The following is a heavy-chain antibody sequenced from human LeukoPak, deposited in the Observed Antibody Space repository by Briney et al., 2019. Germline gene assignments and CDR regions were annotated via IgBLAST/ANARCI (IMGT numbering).Heavy chain of an antibody. Sequence: PGGSLRLSCAASGFTFSSSGMHWVRQAPGKGLEWGAVISYDGSNKYYADSVKGRFTISRDNSKNTLYLQMNSLRAEDTAVYYCAKEGRFSRSTAAIPRGPPYGMDVWGQGTTVTVSS. V-gene: IGHV3-30*18. CDR1: GFTFSSSG. CDR3: AKEGRFSRSTAAIPRGPPYGMDV. D-gene: IGHD2-2*01. CDR2: ISYDGSNK. J-gene: IGHJ6*02.